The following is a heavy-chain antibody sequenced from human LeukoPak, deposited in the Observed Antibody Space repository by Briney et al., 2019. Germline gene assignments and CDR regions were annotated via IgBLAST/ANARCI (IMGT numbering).Heavy chain of an antibody. Sequence: ASVKVSCKASGYTFTSYGISWVRQAPGQGLEWMGWISPYNGKANYAQKLQGRVTMTTDKSTSTAYMELRSLRSDDTSVYYCARTREAHDENWFDPWGQGTLVTVSS. J-gene: IGHJ5*02. V-gene: IGHV1-18*01. CDR3: ARTREAHDENWFDP. D-gene: IGHD2/OR15-2a*01. CDR2: ISPYNGKA. CDR1: GYTFTSYG.